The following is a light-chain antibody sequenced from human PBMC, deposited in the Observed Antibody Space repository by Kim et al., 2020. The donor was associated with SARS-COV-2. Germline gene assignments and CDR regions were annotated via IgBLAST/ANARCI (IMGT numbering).Light chain of an antibody. CDR1: SSNIGSNY. CDR2: KSI. Sequence: GRRVTISCSGSSSNIGSNYVYWYQQVPGTAPKLLIYKSIQRPSGVPARFSGSKSGTSASLAISGLRSEDEADYYCATWDDSLSGPVFGGGTQLTVL. V-gene: IGLV1-47*01. J-gene: IGLJ2*01. CDR3: ATWDDSLSGPV.